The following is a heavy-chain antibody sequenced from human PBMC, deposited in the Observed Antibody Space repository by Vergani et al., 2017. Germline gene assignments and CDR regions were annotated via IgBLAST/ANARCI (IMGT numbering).Heavy chain of an antibody. Sequence: QVQLVESGGGVVQPGGSLRLSCSASGFTFSSYGMHWVRQAPGKGLEWVSFIRYDGSNDYYADSVKGRFTISRDNSKNTLYLQMNSLRAEDTAVYYCAKEGAEVPSYGIDVWGQGTTVTVSS. D-gene: IGHD1-1*01. J-gene: IGHJ6*02. V-gene: IGHV3-30*02. CDR2: IRYDGSND. CDR1: GFTFSSYG. CDR3: AKEGAEVPSYGIDV.